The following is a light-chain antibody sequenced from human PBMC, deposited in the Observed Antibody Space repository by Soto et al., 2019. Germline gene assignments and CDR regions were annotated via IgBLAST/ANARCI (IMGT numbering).Light chain of an antibody. CDR3: QHYNSYSEA. CDR2: DAF. Sequence: EIVLTQSPATLSLSPGERATLSCRASQSVGSSLAWYQQRPGQAPRLLIYDAFIRATGIPARFSGSESGTEFTLTISSLQPDDFATYYCQHYNSYSEAFGQGTKVDIK. V-gene: IGKV3-11*01. J-gene: IGKJ1*01. CDR1: QSVGSS.